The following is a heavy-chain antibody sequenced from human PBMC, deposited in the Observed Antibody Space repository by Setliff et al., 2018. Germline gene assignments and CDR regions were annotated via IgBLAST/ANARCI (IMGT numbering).Heavy chain of an antibody. CDR1: GYTFTSFD. CDR3: ARESVVVVTTTNYYYYMDV. V-gene: IGHV1-18*01. J-gene: IGHJ6*03. CDR2: ISADNGKT. Sequence: ASVKVSCKASGYTFTSFDISWVRQAPGQGLEWMGWISADNGKTSFAQKYQGRVTMTTDTSTSTGYMELSSLSSEDTAVYYCARESVVVVTTTNYYYYMDVWGEGTTGTVS. D-gene: IGHD2-21*02.